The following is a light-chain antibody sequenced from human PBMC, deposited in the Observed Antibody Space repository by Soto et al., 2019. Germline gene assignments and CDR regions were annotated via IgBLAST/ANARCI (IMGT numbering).Light chain of an antibody. CDR1: SSDVGAYNY. CDR2: DVS. V-gene: IGLV2-14*03. J-gene: IGLJ2*01. Sequence: QSALTQPASVSESPGRSITISCTGTSSDVGAYNYVSWYQQHPGRAPKLIIYDVSNRPSGVSNRFSGSKSGNTASLTISGLQAEDEADYLCSSYTSGTALVFGGGTKVTV. CDR3: SSYTSGTALV.